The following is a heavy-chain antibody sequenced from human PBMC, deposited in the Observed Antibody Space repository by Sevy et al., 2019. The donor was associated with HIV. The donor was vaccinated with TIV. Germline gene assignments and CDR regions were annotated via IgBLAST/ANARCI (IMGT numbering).Heavy chain of an antibody. CDR2: ISYGGST. Sequence: SENLSLTCTVSGDSISSNKYYWAWIRQPPGKGLQWIGSISYGGSTYYNPSLQSRVTLSVDTCKNQFSLNLNSVTAADTAKYCSARRVPAAGQGNEYFQHWGRGTLDTVSS. D-gene: IGHD6-13*01. J-gene: IGHJ1*01. V-gene: IGHV4-39*01. CDR3: ARRVPAAGQGNEYFQH. CDR1: GDSISSNKYY.